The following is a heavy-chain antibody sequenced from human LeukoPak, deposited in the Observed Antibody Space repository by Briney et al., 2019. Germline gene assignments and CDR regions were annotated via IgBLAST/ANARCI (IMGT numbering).Heavy chain of an antibody. CDR1: GFTFGDYA. V-gene: IGHV3-49*03. J-gene: IGHJ4*02. D-gene: IGHD3-22*01. CDR2: IRSKAYGGTT. CDR3: TRESDSSGYYNPYYFDY. Sequence: GGSLRLSCTASGFTFGDYAMSWFRQAPGKGLEWVGFIRSKAYGGTTEYAASVKGRFTISRDDSKSIAYLQMNSLKTEDTAVYYCTRESDSSGYYNPYYFDYWGQGTLVTVFS.